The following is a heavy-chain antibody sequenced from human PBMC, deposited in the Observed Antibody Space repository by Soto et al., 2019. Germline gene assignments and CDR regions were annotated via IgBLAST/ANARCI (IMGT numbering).Heavy chain of an antibody. V-gene: IGHV4-31*03. CDR3: ASSARTFVS. Sequence: SETLSLTCTVSGGAISSGGYYWNWIRQLPGKGLEWIGYVYYSGSTYYNPSLESRVTISVDTSTNHFSLKLSSLTAADTAVYFCASSARTFVSWGQGTLVTVSS. J-gene: IGHJ4*02. CDR2: VYYSGST. CDR1: GGAISSGGYY.